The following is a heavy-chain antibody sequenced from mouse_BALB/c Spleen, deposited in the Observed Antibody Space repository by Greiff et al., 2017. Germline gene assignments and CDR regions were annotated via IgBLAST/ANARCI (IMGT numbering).Heavy chain of an antibody. D-gene: IGHD1-2*01. V-gene: IGHV14-4*02. J-gene: IGHJ3*01. CDR2: IDPENGDT. CDR3: NEGITTAPFAY. Sequence: DVQLQESGAELVRSGASVKLSCTASGFNIKDYYMHWVKQRPEQGLEWIGWIDPENGDTEYAPKFQGKATMTADTSSNTAYLQLSSLTSEDTAVYYCNEGITTAPFAYWGQGTLVTVSA. CDR1: GFNIKDYY.